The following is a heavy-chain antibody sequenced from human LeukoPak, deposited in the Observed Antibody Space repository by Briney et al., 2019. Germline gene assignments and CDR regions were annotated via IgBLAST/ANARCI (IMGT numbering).Heavy chain of an antibody. CDR1: GGTFSSYA. J-gene: IGHJ5*02. CDR2: IIPILNIA. Sequence: ASVKVSCKASGGTFSSYAISWVRQAPGQELEWMGRIIPILNIANYTQKFQGRVTMTADKSTTTAYLELASLRSEDTAVYYCAREINNWFDPWGQGTLVTVSS. CDR3: AREINNWFDP. V-gene: IGHV1-69*04.